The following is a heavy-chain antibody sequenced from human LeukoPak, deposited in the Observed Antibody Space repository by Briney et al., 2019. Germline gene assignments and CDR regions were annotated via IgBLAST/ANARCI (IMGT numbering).Heavy chain of an antibody. J-gene: IGHJ6*02. CDR3: ARMNPRYCSGGSCHRTKYYYYYGMDV. Sequence: PSETLSLTCAVHVGSFCGYYWSCIRHPPRKGGEWIGEIKHSGRTNHTPSLKSRVTISVDTSKNQFSLKLSSVTAADTAVYYCARMNPRYCSGGSCHRTKYYYYYGMDVWGQGTTVTVSS. V-gene: IGHV4-34*01. D-gene: IGHD2-15*01. CDR1: VGSFCGYY. CDR2: IKHSGRT.